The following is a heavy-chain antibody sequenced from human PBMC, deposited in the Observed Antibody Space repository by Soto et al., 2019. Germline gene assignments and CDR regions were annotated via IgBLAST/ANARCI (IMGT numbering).Heavy chain of an antibody. CDR3: ARMLGYGYDY. CDR1: GFSLSNPRMS. Sequence: QVTLKESGPVLVKPTETLTLTCTVSGFSLSNPRMSVGWIRQPPGKALEWLAHISSSDAKSYNTSLRNRLTISKDASKSRVALTLTNMDPVDTATYYCARMLGYGYDYWGQGTLVPVSS. D-gene: IGHD5-18*01. CDR2: ISSSDAK. V-gene: IGHV2-26*01. J-gene: IGHJ4*02.